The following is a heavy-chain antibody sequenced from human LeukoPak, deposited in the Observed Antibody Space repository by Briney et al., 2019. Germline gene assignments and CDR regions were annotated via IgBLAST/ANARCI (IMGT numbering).Heavy chain of an antibody. V-gene: IGHV4-34*01. CDR3: ARPLKQQLERGSWFNP. Sequence: SETLSLTCAVYGGSFSGYYWSWIRQPPGKGLEWIGEINHSGSTNYNPSLKSRVTISVDTSKNQFSLKLSSVTAVDTAVYYCARPLKQQLERGSWFNPGGQGPLSPSPQ. D-gene: IGHD6-13*01. CDR1: GGSFSGYY. J-gene: IGHJ5*02. CDR2: INHSGST.